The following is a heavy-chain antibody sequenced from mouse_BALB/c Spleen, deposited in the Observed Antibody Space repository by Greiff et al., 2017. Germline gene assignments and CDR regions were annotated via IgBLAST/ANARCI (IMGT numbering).Heavy chain of an antibody. CDR3: ARDGGYLAWFAY. J-gene: IGHJ3*01. V-gene: IGHV5-4*02. CDR2: ISDGGSYT. D-gene: IGHD2-2*01. Sequence: DVMLVESGGGLVKPGGSLKLSCAASGFTFSDYYMYWVRQTPEKRLEWVATISDGGSYTYYPDSVKGRFTISRDNAKNNLYLQMSSLKSEDTAMYYCARDGGYLAWFAYWGQGTLVTVSA. CDR1: GFTFSDYY.